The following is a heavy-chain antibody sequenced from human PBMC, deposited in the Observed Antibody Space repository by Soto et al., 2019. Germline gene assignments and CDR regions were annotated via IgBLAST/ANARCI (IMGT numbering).Heavy chain of an antibody. CDR2: IYYSGSN. V-gene: IGHV4-59*01. CDR1: GVSISSYY. J-gene: IGHJ5*02. Sequence: SETLSLTCTVSGVSISSYYWSWIRQPPGKGLEWIGYIYYSGSNNYNPSLKSRVTISVDTSKNQFSLKLSSVTAADTAVYYCARACTSSGYQGWFDPWGQGTLVTVSS. D-gene: IGHD3-22*01. CDR3: ARACTSSGYQGWFDP.